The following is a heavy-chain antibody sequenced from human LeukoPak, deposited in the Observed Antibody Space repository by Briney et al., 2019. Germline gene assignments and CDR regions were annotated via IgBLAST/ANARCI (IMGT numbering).Heavy chain of an antibody. J-gene: IGHJ4*02. CDR3: ARESSGYSSSWTDGFDY. D-gene: IGHD6-13*01. Sequence: PGGSLRLSCAASGFTFSKAWMSWVRQAPGKGLEWVAVISYDGSNKYYADSVKGRFTISRDNSKNTLYLQMNSLKAEDTAVYYCARESSGYSSSWTDGFDYWGQGTLVTVSS. V-gene: IGHV3-30*03. CDR2: ISYDGSNK. CDR1: GFTFSKAW.